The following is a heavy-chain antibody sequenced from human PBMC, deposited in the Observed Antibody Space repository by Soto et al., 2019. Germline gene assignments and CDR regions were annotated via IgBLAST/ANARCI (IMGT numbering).Heavy chain of an antibody. D-gene: IGHD6-19*01. CDR1: GFTVSSNY. CDR2: IYSGGST. V-gene: IGHV3-53*01. Sequence: GGSLRLSCAASGFTVSSNYMSWVRQAPGKGLEWVSVIYSGGSTYYADSVKGRFTISRDNSKNTLYLQMNSLRAEDTAVYYCASYSSGWYYFDYWGQGTLVTVSS. CDR3: ASYSSGWYYFDY. J-gene: IGHJ4*02.